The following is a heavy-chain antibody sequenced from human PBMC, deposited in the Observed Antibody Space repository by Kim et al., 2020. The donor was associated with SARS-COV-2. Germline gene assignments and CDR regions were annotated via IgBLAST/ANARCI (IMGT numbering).Heavy chain of an antibody. D-gene: IGHD6-19*01. CDR2: ISSSGSNT. J-gene: IGHJ4*02. Sequence: GGSLRLSCAASGFTFSNYAMSWVRQAPGKGLEWVSSISSSGSNTYYADSVKGRFSISRDNSNNTLYLQMNSLRAEDTAVYYCAKVRYSSGWYVPDYWGQGTLVTVSS. V-gene: IGHV3-23*01. CDR3: AKVRYSSGWYVPDY. CDR1: GFTFSNYA.